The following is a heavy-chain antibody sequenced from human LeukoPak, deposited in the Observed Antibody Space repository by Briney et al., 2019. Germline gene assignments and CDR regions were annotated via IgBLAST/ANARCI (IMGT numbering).Heavy chain of an antibody. CDR2: INERATII. J-gene: IGHJ4*02. Sequence: GGSLRLSCAASGFTFSNYWMHWVRQAPGKGLEWVSRINERATIISYADSVKGRFTISRENTRNTLYLQMNSLTAEDTAVYYCVRDLILVWTPGDDFDHWGQGTLVTVSS. CDR3: VRDLILVWTPGDDFDH. D-gene: IGHD3-16*01. CDR1: GFTFSNYW. V-gene: IGHV3-74*01.